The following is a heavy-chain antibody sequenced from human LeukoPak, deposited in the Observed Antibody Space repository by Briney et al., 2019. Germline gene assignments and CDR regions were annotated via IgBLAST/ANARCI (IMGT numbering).Heavy chain of an antibody. V-gene: IGHV1-69*04. J-gene: IGHJ4*02. D-gene: IGHD5-12*01. Sequence: SVKVSCKASGGTFSSYAISWVRQAPGQGLEWMGRIIPILGIANYAQKFQGRVTITADKSTSTAYMELSSLRPEDTAVYYCARGSDSGYDYTFDYWGQGTLVTVSP. CDR2: IIPILGIA. CDR1: GGTFSSYA. CDR3: ARGSDSGYDYTFDY.